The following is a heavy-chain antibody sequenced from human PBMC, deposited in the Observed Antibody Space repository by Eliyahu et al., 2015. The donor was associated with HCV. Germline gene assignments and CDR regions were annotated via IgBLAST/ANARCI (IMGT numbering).Heavy chain of an antibody. V-gene: IGHV3-53*01. CDR3: ARVRDGYNYDAFDI. CDR2: IYSGDST. CDR1: GFIVSNSY. D-gene: IGHD5-24*01. J-gene: IGHJ3*02. Sequence: EVQLVESGGGLIQPGGSLRLSCAASGFIVSNSYMSWVRQVPGKGLEWGSVIYSGDSTYYADSVKGRFTISRDNAKNTLYLQMNSLRVEDTAVYHCARVRDGYNYDAFDIWGQGTMVTVSS.